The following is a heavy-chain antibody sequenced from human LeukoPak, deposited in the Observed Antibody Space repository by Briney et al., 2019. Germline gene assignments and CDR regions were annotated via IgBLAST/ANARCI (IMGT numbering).Heavy chain of an antibody. CDR3: AREPGTAAAEGYFDY. V-gene: IGHV4-59*12. CDR2: IYYSGST. J-gene: IGHJ4*02. D-gene: IGHD6-13*01. CDR1: GSSISSYY. Sequence: PSETLSLTCTVSGSSISSYYWSWIRQPPGKGLEWIGSIYYSGSTYYNPSLKSRVTISVDTSKNQFSLKLSSVTAADTAVYYCAREPGTAAAEGYFDYWGQGTLVTVSS.